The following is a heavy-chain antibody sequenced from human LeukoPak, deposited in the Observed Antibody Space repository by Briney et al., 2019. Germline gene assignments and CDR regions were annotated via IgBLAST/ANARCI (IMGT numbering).Heavy chain of an antibody. J-gene: IGHJ3*02. V-gene: IGHV4-59*08. CDR2: IYYSGST. CDR1: GGSISSYY. D-gene: IGHD1-20*01. CDR3: ARHSLYNWNDADAFDI. Sequence: PSETLSLICTVSGGSISSYYWSWIRQPPGKGLEWIGYIYYSGSTNYNPSLKSRVTISVDTSKNQFSLKLSSVTAADTAVYYCARHSLYNWNDADAFDIWGQGTMVTVSS.